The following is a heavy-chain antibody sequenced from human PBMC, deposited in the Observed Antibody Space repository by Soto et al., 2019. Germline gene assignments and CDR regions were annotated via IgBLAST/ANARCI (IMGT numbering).Heavy chain of an antibody. D-gene: IGHD3-3*01. CDR1: GYTFTDYH. V-gene: IGHV1-2*02. J-gene: IGHJ4*02. CDR3: ATEASISRGPNPLAY. CDR2: INPYNGGT. Sequence: QVQLLQSGAEVKKPGASVKVSCKASGYTFTDYHLHWVRQAPGQGLEWMGWINPYNGGTNSAQKFHDRVTLTRDTSIGTAYMEMISLIADDTAIYFCATEASISRGPNPLAYLGQGTLVTVSS.